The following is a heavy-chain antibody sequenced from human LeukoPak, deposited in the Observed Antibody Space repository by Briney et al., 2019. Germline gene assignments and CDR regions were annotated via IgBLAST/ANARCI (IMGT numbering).Heavy chain of an antibody. V-gene: IGHV4-61*02. D-gene: IGHD2-2*01. Sequence: PSETLSLTCTVSGGSISSGSYYWSWIRQPAGKGLEWIGRIYTSGSTNYNPSLKSRVTISVDTSKNQFSLKLSSVTAADTAVYYCARESIVVVPAAGKSCNWFDPWGQGTLVTVSS. J-gene: IGHJ5*02. CDR2: IYTSGST. CDR1: GGSISSGSYY. CDR3: ARESIVVVPAAGKSCNWFDP.